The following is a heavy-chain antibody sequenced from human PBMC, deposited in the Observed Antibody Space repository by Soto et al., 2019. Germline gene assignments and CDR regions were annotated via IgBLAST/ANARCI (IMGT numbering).Heavy chain of an antibody. CDR3: VNAARSHGPGSHFPFDH. CDR2: ISGSGSST. Sequence: GGSLRLSCAASGFNFSTYAMSWVRQAPGKGLEWVSVISGSGSSTYYTDSVKGRFTISRDNSENTLYLQMNSLRAEDAAVYYCVNAARSHGPGSHFPFDHWGHGTLVTVSS. D-gene: IGHD3-10*01. CDR1: GFNFSTYA. J-gene: IGHJ4*01. V-gene: IGHV3-23*01.